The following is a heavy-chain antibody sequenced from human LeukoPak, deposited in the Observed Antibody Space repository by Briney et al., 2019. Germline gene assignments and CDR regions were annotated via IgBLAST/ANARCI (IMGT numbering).Heavy chain of an antibody. V-gene: IGHV3-23*01. D-gene: IGHD3-10*01. CDR1: GFTFSSYA. CDR3: AKDLKLPMVRGRACGY. J-gene: IGHJ4*02. CDR2: ISGSGGST. Sequence: GGSLRLSCAASGFTFSSYAMSWVRQAPGKGLEWVSAISGSGGSTYYADSVKGRFTISRDNSKNTLYLQMNSLRAEDTAVYYCAKDLKLPMVRGRACGYWGQGTLVTVSS.